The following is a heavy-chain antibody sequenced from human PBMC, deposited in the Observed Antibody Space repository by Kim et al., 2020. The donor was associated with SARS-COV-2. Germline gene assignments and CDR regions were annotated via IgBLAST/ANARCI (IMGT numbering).Heavy chain of an antibody. CDR2: ISSTSSYT. J-gene: IGHJ4*02. V-gene: IGHV3-11*03. D-gene: IGHD4-17*01. CDR3: ASGGRFSSTVTHLDY. Sequence: GGSLRLSCAASGFTFSDYYMSWIRQAPGEGLEWVSYISSTSSYTNYADSVKGRFTISRDNAKNSLYLQMNSLRAEDTAVYYCASGGRFSSTVTHLDYWGLGTLVTVSS. CDR1: GFTFSDYY.